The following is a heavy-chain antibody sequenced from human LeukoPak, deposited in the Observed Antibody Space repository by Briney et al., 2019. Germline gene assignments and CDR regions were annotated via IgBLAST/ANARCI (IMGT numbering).Heavy chain of an antibody. D-gene: IGHD3-22*01. CDR3: ARANYYDSSGSND. Sequence: PSQTLSLTCTVSGGSISSGDYYWSWIRQPPGKGLEWIGYIYYSGSTYYNPSLKSRVTISVDTSKNQFSLKLGSVTAADTAVYYCARANYYDSSGSNDWGQGTLVTVSS. CDR1: GGSISSGDYY. V-gene: IGHV4-30-4*01. CDR2: IYYSGST. J-gene: IGHJ4*02.